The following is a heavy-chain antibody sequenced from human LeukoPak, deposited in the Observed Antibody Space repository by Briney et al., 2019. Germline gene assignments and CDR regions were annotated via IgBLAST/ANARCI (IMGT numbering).Heavy chain of an antibody. V-gene: IGHV3-23*01. D-gene: IGHD4-17*01. CDR2: MSGGAGGT. J-gene: IGHJ4*02. CDR3: AKTRTTVTTLDY. Sequence: GGSLRLSCAASGFTFVNYAMTWVRQAPGKGLEWVSTMSGGAGGTFYADSVKGRFPISRDNSHYTLYLQMNSLRPEDMAVYYCAKTRTTVTTLDYWGQGTLVTVSS. CDR1: GFTFVNYA.